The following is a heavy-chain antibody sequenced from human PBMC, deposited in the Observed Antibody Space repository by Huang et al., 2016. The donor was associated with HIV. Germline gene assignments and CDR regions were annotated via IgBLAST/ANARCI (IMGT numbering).Heavy chain of an antibody. CDR3: ARHMDCSSSSCLAGGHERGPFDM. CDR2: IYYSGST. V-gene: IGHV4-39*01. CDR1: GGSISSSSYY. D-gene: IGHD2-2*01. Sequence: QLQLQESGPGLVKPSETLSLTCSVSGGSISSSSYYWGWIRQPPGKGREWIGRIYYSGSTLHNRSLKGRVTISVDPSKNQFSLRLSSVTAADTSVYYCARHMDCSSSSCLAGGHERGPFDMWGQGTMVTVSS. J-gene: IGHJ3*02.